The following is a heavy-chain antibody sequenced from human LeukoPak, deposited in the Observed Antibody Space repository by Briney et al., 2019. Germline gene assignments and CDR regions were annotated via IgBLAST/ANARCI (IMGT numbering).Heavy chain of an antibody. Sequence: SETLSLTCAVSGYSISSGYYWGWIRQPPGKGLEWIGSIYHSGSTYYNPSLKSRVTISVDTSKNQFSLKLSSVTAADTAVYYCAGSRFLERNDAFDIWGQGTMVTVSS. J-gene: IGHJ3*02. V-gene: IGHV4-38-2*01. D-gene: IGHD3-3*01. CDR3: AGSRFLERNDAFDI. CDR2: IYHSGST. CDR1: GYSISSGYY.